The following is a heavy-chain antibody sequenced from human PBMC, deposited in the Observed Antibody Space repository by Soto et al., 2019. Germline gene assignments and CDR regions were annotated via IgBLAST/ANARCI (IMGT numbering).Heavy chain of an antibody. D-gene: IGHD3-3*01. CDR1: GFTFSSYW. V-gene: IGHV3-74*01. CDR2: INSDGSST. J-gene: IGHJ6*02. Sequence: GGSLRLSCAASGFTFSSYWMHWVRQAPGKGLVWVSRINSDGSSTSYADSVKGRFTISRDNAKNTLYLQMNSLRAEDTAVYYCARDLADFWSGYRYGMDVWGQGTTVTVSS. CDR3: ARDLADFWSGYRYGMDV.